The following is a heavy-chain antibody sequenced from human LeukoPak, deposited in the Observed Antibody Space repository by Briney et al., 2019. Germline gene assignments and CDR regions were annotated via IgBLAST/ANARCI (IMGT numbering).Heavy chain of an antibody. D-gene: IGHD3-22*01. CDR2: INHSGST. Sequence: PSETLSLTCAVYGGSFSGYYWSWIRQPPGKGLEWIGEINHSGSTNYNPSLKSRVTISVDTSKNQFSLKLSSVTAADTAVYYCARGRGSSGYYYVGYFQHWGQGTLVTVSS. CDR1: GGSFSGYY. J-gene: IGHJ1*01. CDR3: ARGRGSSGYYYVGYFQH. V-gene: IGHV4-34*01.